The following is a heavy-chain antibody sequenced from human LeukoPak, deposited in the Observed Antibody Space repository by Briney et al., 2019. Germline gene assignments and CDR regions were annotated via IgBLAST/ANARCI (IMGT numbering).Heavy chain of an antibody. CDR1: GFTFSTYW. J-gene: IGHJ4*02. CDR2: INGDGSTT. Sequence: GGSLRLSCTASGFTFSTYWINWVRQSPGKGLVWVALINGDGSTTTHADSVKSRFTISRDNAKNTAYLQMNSLRDEDTAVYFCARDYAGSPDYWGQGTLVTVS. V-gene: IGHV3-74*03. D-gene: IGHD3-10*01. CDR3: ARDYAGSPDY.